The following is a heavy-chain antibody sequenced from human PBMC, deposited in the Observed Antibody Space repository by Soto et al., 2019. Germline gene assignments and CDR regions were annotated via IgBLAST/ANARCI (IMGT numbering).Heavy chain of an antibody. D-gene: IGHD3-9*01. CDR3: ARVLGGTYYDFLTAPKGGRSGGGNVVFDM. V-gene: IGHV1-46*01. CDR2: INPSGGST. CDR1: GYTFTSYY. Sequence: GASVKVSCKASGYTFTSYYMHWVRQAPGQGLEWMGIINPSGGSTSYAQKFQGRVTMTRDTSTSTVYMELSSLRSEDTAVYYCARVLGGTYYDFLTAPKGGRSGGGNVVFDMGGKGTMVT. J-gene: IGHJ3*02.